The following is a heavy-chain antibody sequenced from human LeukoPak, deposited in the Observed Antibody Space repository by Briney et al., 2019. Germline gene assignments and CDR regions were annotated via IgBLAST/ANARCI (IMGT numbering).Heavy chain of an antibody. CDR3: ARDYGSGIDC. J-gene: IGHJ4*02. Sequence: PGGSLRLSCAASGFTFSSYGMHWVRQAPGKGLEWVALIWYDGSNKYYADSVKGRFTISRDNSKNTLSLQMNSLRAEDTAVYYCARDYGSGIDCWGQGTLVTVSS. V-gene: IGHV3-33*01. D-gene: IGHD3-10*01. CDR2: IWYDGSNK. CDR1: GFTFSSYG.